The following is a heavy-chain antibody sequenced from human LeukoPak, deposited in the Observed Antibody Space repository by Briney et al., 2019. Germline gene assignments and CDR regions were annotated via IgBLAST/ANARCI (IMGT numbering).Heavy chain of an antibody. J-gene: IGHJ4*02. Sequence: ASVKVSFKASGYTFSGYYMHWVRQAPGQGLEWMGWINPNSGGTNYAQKFQGRVTMTRDTSISTAYMELSRLRSDDTAVYYCARDSIPRYCSGGSCYSRVLDYWGQGTLVTVSS. D-gene: IGHD2-15*01. CDR2: INPNSGGT. CDR3: ARDSIPRYCSGGSCYSRVLDY. V-gene: IGHV1-2*02. CDR1: GYTFSGYY.